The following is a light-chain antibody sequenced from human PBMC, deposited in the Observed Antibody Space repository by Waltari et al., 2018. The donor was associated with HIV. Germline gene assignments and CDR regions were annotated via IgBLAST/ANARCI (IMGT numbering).Light chain of an antibody. CDR2: WAS. CDR1: QSVLHSSNRNNY. V-gene: IGKV4-1*01. J-gene: IGKJ1*01. Sequence: DIVMTQSPDYLVVSRGERATIHCKSSQSVLHSSNRNNYSAWYQQKPGQPPKLLSYWASSRGSGVPDRFSGSWSVTDFTLTISTLQAEDGAVYYCQQYFSNPRTFGQGTKVEIK. CDR3: QQYFSNPRT.